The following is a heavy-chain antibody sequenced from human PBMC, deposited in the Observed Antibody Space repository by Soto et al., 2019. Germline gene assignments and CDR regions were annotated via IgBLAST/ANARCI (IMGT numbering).Heavy chain of an antibody. D-gene: IGHD5-12*01. Sequence: EMRLLESGGGSVSPGASARLSCLTSGVMFDNYAMSWVRQSPARGLEWVAAISGSGHATYYTQSVRGRFTISRDKSKKAVFLQMNNLRTEDTAIYYCARGRYFDASGGCANYWGLGTLVTVSP. V-gene: IGHV3-23*01. J-gene: IGHJ4*02. CDR3: ARGRYFDASGGCANY. CDR2: ISGSGHAT. CDR1: GVMFDNYA.